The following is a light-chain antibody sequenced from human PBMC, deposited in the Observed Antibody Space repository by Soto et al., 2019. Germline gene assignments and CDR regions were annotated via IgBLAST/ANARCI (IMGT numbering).Light chain of an antibody. CDR3: ATWDDTLSGPV. Sequence: QSVLTQPPSASGTPGQRVTISCSGSGSNIGSNYVYWYQQLPGTAPKLLIYRNNQRPSGVPDRFSGSKAGTSASLAISGLRSEDEADYHCATWDDTLSGPVFGGGTKLTVL. CDR2: RNN. V-gene: IGLV1-47*01. CDR1: GSNIGSNY. J-gene: IGLJ2*01.